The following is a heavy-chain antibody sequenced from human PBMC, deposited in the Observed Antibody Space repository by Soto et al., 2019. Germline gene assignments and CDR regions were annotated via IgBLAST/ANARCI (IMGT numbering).Heavy chain of an antibody. CDR3: ARVADYDVWSGYYKPYYFDY. V-gene: IGHV4-39*07. D-gene: IGHD3-3*01. Sequence: SDSLALACNFSWGFVISWNSYWGWLRQSPGSGLDYIGSMYHSGSTDYNPSLKSRVTISVDTSKNQFSLRLSSVTAADTAVYYCARVADYDVWSGYYKPYYFDYWGQGTLVTVSS. CDR1: WGFVISWNSY. J-gene: IGHJ4*02. CDR2: MYHSGST.